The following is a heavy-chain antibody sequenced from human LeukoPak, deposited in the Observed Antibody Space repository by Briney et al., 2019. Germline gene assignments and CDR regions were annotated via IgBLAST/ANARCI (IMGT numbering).Heavy chain of an antibody. V-gene: IGHV3-23*01. CDR3: AKDMGYCDYEGNFDF. J-gene: IGHJ4*02. CDR1: GFTFSSYA. Sequence: GGSLRLSCAASGFTFSSYAMSWVRQAPGKGLEWVSSIGGSGGSTYYADSVKGRFTISRDNSKNTLYLRMNGLRAEDTAVYYCAKDMGYCDYEGNFDFWGQGTLVTVSS. D-gene: IGHD4-17*01. CDR2: IGGSGGST.